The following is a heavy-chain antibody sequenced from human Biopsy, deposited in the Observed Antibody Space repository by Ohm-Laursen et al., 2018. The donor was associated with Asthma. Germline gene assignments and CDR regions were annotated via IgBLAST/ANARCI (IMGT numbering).Heavy chain of an antibody. Sequence: GSLRLSCAASGFTFSSYAMSWVRQAPGQGLEWVSSISSSSSYIYYADSVKGRFTISRDNAKNSLYLQMNSLRAEDTAVYYCARVDTIFGVVIPIYYYYGMDVWGQGTTVTVSS. CDR2: ISSSSSYI. CDR1: GFTFSSYA. J-gene: IGHJ6*02. CDR3: ARVDTIFGVVIPIYYYYGMDV. V-gene: IGHV3-21*01. D-gene: IGHD3-3*01.